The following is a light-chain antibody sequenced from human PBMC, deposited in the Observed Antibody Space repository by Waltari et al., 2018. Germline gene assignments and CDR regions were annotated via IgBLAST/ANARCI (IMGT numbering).Light chain of an antibody. CDR1: SSDAWRYTL. CDR2: EDN. CDR3: CSYAGSAIWV. V-gene: IGLV2-23*01. J-gene: IGLJ3*02. Sequence: QSALTQPAPVSGSPGQSITISCTGTSSDAWRYTLVSWYQQHPGKAPKLMIYEDNKRPSGVSKRFSGSKAGNTASLTISVLQAEDEADYYCCSYAGSAIWVFGGGTKLTVL.